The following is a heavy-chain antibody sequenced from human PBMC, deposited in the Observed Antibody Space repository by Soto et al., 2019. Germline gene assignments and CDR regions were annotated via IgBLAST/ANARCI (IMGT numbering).Heavy chain of an antibody. Sequence: QLQLQESGPGLVKPSETLSLTCTVSGGSISSSSYYWGWIRQPPGKGLEWIGSIYYSGSTYYNPSLKSRVTISVDTSKNQFSLKLSSVTAADTAVYYCARHLDRGRAARDWFDPWGQGTLVTVSS. CDR1: GGSISSSSYY. CDR3: ARHLDRGRAARDWFDP. J-gene: IGHJ5*02. CDR2: IYYSGST. V-gene: IGHV4-39*01.